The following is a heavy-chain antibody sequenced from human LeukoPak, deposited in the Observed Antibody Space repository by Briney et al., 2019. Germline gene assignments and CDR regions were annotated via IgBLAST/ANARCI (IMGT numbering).Heavy chain of an antibody. Sequence: GGPLRLSCTTSVFPFSRYSMNWVRQAPGKGLEWVSYITSSGDTLYYADSVKGRFTISRDNAKNSVYLQMNSLRAEDTAVYYCARSFMVRGVIIPYYFDYWGQGTLVTVSP. D-gene: IGHD3-10*01. CDR3: ARSFMVRGVIIPYYFDY. CDR2: ITSSGDTL. CDR1: VFPFSRYS. J-gene: IGHJ4*02. V-gene: IGHV3-48*01.